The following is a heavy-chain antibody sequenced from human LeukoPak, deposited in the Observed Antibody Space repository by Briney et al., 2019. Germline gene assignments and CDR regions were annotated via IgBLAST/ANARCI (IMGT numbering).Heavy chain of an antibody. CDR2: VSGDGRNT. Sequence: GGSLRLSCAASGFTFSSYAMRWVRQAPGKGLEWVSAVSGDGRNTYYTDSVKGRFTISRDNSKNTLYLQMNSLGADDTAVYFCAKSSFDRGPMDVWGQGTTVTVSS. J-gene: IGHJ6*02. CDR3: AKSSFDRGPMDV. V-gene: IGHV3-23*01. D-gene: IGHD3-9*01. CDR1: GFTFSSYA.